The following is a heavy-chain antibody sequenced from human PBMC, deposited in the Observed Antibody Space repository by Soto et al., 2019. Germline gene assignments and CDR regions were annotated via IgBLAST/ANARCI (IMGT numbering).Heavy chain of an antibody. V-gene: IGHV4-59*01. CDR1: GGSISSYY. J-gene: IGHJ5*02. Sequence: PSETLSLTCTVSGGSISSYYWSWIRQPPGKGLEWIGYIYYSGSTNYNPSHKSRVTISVDTSKNQFSLKLSSVTAADTAVYYCARVKSSQFNWFDPWGQGTLVTVSS. CDR3: ARVKSSQFNWFDP. CDR2: IYYSGST.